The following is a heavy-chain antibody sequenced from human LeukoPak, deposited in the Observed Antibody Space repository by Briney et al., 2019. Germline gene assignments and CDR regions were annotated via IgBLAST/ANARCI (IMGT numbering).Heavy chain of an antibody. CDR1: GFTFSSYS. CDR3: ARDAYSSGWYSSKGDWFDP. J-gene: IGHJ5*02. V-gene: IGHV3-21*01. Sequence: GGSLRLSCAASGFTFSSYSMNWVRQAPGKGLEWVSSISSSSYIYYADSVKGRFTISRDNAKNSLYLQMNSLRTEDTAVYYCARDAYSSGWYSSKGDWFDPWGQGTLVTVSS. D-gene: IGHD6-19*01. CDR2: ISSSSYI.